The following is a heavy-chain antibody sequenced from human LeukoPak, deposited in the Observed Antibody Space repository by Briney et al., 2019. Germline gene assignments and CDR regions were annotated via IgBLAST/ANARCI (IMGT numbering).Heavy chain of an antibody. CDR3: ARERVDIVVVPAATPYYYYYYMDV. D-gene: IGHD2-2*03. CDR1: GGSISSYY. Sequence: SETLSLTCTVSGGSISSYYWSWIRQPAGKGLEWIGRIYTSGSTNYNPSLKSRVTMSVDTSKNQFSLKLSSVTAADTAVYYCARERVDIVVVPAATPYYYYYYMDVWGKGTMVTVSS. J-gene: IGHJ6*03. CDR2: IYTSGST. V-gene: IGHV4-4*07.